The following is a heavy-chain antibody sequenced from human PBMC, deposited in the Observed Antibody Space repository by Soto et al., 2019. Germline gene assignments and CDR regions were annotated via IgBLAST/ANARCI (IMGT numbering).Heavy chain of an antibody. Sequence: EVQLLESGGGLVQPGGSLRLSCAASGFTFSSYAMSWVRQAPGKGLEWVSTTSSSGGSTYYADSVKGRFTISRDNSKNTFYLQMNSLRPEDMAVYYCAKDGGYGSGGYYSDDWGQGTLVTVSS. J-gene: IGHJ4*02. CDR1: GFTFSSYA. CDR3: AKDGGYGSGGYYSDD. CDR2: TSSSGGST. D-gene: IGHD3-10*01. V-gene: IGHV3-23*01.